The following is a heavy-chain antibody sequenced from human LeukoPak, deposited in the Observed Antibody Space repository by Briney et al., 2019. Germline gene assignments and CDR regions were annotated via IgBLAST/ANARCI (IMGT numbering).Heavy chain of an antibody. CDR1: GYTFTSYA. CDR2: INAGNGNT. Sequence: ASVKVSCKASGYTFTSYAMHWVRQAPGQRLEWMGWINAGNGNTKYSQKFQGRVTITRDTSASTAYMELSSLRSGDTAVYYCAHSYYYDSSGYYDLDYWGQGTLVTVSS. D-gene: IGHD3-22*01. J-gene: IGHJ4*02. V-gene: IGHV1-3*01. CDR3: AHSYYYDSSGYYDLDY.